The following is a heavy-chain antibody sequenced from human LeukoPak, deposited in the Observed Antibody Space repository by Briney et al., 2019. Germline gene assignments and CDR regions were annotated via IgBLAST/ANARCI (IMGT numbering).Heavy chain of an antibody. Sequence: SETLSLTCGVSGYSISSGYYWGWIRQSPGKGLEWIGNIYRSGSTYYNPSLKSRVTISVDTSRNQFSLRLTSVTAADTAVYYCARRDRWFDPWGQGTLVTVSS. CDR3: ARRDRWFDP. J-gene: IGHJ5*02. V-gene: IGHV4-38-2*01. CDR1: GYSISSGYY. CDR2: IYRSGST.